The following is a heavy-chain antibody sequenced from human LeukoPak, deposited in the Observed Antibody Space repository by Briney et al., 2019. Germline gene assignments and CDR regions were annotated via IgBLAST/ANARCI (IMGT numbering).Heavy chain of an antibody. CDR2: IIPILGIA. CDR1: GGTFSSYA. Sequence: SVKVSCKASGGTFSSYAISWVRQAPRQGLEWMGRIIPILGIANYAQKFQGRVTITADKSTSTAYMELSSLRSEDTAVYYCARDVLEVDGAGATIFLYYYGMDVWGQGTTVTVSS. J-gene: IGHJ6*02. CDR3: ARDVLEVDGAGATIFLYYYGMDV. V-gene: IGHV1-69*04. D-gene: IGHD1-26*01.